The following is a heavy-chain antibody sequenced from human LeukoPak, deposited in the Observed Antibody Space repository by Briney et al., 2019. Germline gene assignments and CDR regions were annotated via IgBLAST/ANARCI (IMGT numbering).Heavy chain of an antibody. CDR3: TRSYYTGNLPGY. CDR1: GFTFAGYA. J-gene: IGHJ4*02. CDR2: ISGSGGST. Sequence: GGSLRLSCAASGFTFAGYAMTWVRQAPGKGLEWVSLISGSGGSTYYADVVKGRFTISRDNSKNALYLRMNSLRAEDTAVYYCTRSYYTGNLPGYWGQGTLVTVSS. D-gene: IGHD2-8*02. V-gene: IGHV3-23*01.